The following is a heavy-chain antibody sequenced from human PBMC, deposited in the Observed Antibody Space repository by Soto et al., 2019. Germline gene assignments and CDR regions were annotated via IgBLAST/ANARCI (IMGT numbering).Heavy chain of an antibody. Sequence: GGSLRLSYAASGFTFSDHYMSWIRQAPGKGLEWVSYISSSSSYTNYADSVKGRFTISRDNAKNSLYLQMNSLRAEDTAVYYCARDLRNYDILTGYSPGAAFDIWGQGTMVTV. CDR3: ARDLRNYDILTGYSPGAAFDI. D-gene: IGHD3-9*01. CDR2: ISSSSSYT. J-gene: IGHJ3*02. V-gene: IGHV3-11*05. CDR1: GFTFSDHY.